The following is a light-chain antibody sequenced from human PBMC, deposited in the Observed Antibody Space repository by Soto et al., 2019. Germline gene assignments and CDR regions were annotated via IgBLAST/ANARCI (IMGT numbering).Light chain of an antibody. CDR1: QSVSSNY. V-gene: IGKV3-20*01. CDR2: AAS. J-gene: IGKJ2*01. CDR3: QQYGSSPYT. Sequence: EIVLTQSPGTLSLSPGEGATLSCRAGQSVSSNYLAWYQQKPGQAPRLLFYAASNRATGIPDRFSGSGSGTDFTLTISRLEPVDFAVYYCQQYGSSPYTFGQGTKLEIK.